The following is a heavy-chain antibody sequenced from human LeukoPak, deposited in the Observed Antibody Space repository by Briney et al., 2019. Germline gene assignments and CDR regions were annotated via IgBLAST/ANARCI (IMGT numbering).Heavy chain of an antibody. D-gene: IGHD2-2*02. J-gene: IGHJ4*02. CDR1: GGFISTYY. Sequence: SETLSLTCRVSGGFISTYYWSWIRQPPGKGLEWIGYIYYSGSTNYNPSLKSRVTISVDTSKNQLSLKLSSVTAADTAVYYCARGGCNSASCYMAPFDYWGQGTLVTVSS. V-gene: IGHV4-59*01. CDR3: ARGGCNSASCYMAPFDY. CDR2: IYYSGST.